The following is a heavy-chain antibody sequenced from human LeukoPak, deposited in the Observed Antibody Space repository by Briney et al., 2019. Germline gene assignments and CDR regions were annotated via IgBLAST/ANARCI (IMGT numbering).Heavy chain of an antibody. V-gene: IGHV1-18*01. CDR1: GGTFSSYA. D-gene: IGHD3-3*01. CDR3: ARDSGSGSYDY. J-gene: IGHJ4*02. Sequence: ASVKVSCKASGGTFSSYAISWVRQAPGQGLEWMGWISAYNGNTNYAQKLQGRVTMTTDTSTSTAYMELRSLRSDDTAMYYCARDSGSGSYDYWGQGTLVTVSS. CDR2: ISAYNGNT.